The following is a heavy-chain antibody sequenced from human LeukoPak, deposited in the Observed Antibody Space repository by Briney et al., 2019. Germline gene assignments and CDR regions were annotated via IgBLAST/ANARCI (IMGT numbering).Heavy chain of an antibody. D-gene: IGHD6-13*01. V-gene: IGHV3-66*01. CDR2: IYSGGNT. Sequence: GGSLRLSCAASGFTVSDNYMSWVRQAPGKGLEWVSIIYSGGNTFYADSVKGRFTISRDNSQNTVYLQRNSIRAEDTAVYYCASALAAASHTSFDHWGQGTLVTVSS. CDR1: GFTVSDNY. J-gene: IGHJ4*02. CDR3: ASALAAASHTSFDH.